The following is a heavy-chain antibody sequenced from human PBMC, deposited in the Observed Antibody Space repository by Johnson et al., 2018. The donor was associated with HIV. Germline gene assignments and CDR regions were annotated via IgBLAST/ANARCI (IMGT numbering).Heavy chain of an antibody. Sequence: QVQLVESGGGVVQPGTSLRLSCAASGFTFSYYAIFWVRQAPGKGLEWVAVISHDGSNKYYADSVKGRFTISRDNSKNTLYLQMNSLRAEDTALYYCARATAYGGRVDGFDIWGQGTMVTVSS. CDR2: ISHDGSNK. V-gene: IGHV3-30-3*01. D-gene: IGHD4-23*01. CDR1: GFTFSYYA. CDR3: ARATAYGGRVDGFDI. J-gene: IGHJ3*02.